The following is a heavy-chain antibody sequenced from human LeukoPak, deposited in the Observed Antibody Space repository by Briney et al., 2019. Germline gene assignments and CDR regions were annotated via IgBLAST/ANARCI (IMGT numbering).Heavy chain of an antibody. V-gene: IGHV3-30*02. D-gene: IGHD3-10*01. CDR2: IRFDGSNK. CDR1: GINFSGYG. J-gene: IGHJ4*02. CDR3: ARDSYYGSGSYPKGSGDY. Sequence: GGSLRLSCAASGINFSGYGMHWVRQAPGKGLEWVALIRFDGSNKNYADSVKGRFTISRDNPKNTLYLQMDSLRAEDTAVYYCARDSYYGSGSYPKGSGDYWGQGTLVTVSS.